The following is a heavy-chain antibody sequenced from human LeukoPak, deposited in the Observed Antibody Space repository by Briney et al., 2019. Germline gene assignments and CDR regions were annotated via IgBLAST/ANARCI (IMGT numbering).Heavy chain of an antibody. D-gene: IGHD3-9*01. CDR1: GGSISSSNW. CDR2: IYHSGST. J-gene: IGHJ4*02. CDR3: ARGKRGLVMPFDY. Sequence: SETVSLTCAVSGGSISSSNWWSWVRPPPGKGLEWIGEIYHSGSTNYNPSLKSRVTISVDKSKNQFSLKLSSVTTADTAVYYCARGKRGLVMPFDYWGQGTLVTVSS. V-gene: IGHV4-4*02.